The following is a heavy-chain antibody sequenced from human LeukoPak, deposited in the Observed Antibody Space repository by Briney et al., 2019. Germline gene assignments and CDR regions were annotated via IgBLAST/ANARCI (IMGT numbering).Heavy chain of an antibody. Sequence: GGSLRLSCVASGFTFSSYEMNWVRQAPGKGLEWISYISSRGSTIYYADSVKGRFTISRDNAKNSLSLQMNSLRAEDTAVYYCARFGIVASDAVDYGGQGTLVTVSS. CDR2: ISSRGSTI. D-gene: IGHD3-22*01. V-gene: IGHV3-48*03. CDR3: ARFGIVASDAVDY. CDR1: GFTFSSYE. J-gene: IGHJ4*02.